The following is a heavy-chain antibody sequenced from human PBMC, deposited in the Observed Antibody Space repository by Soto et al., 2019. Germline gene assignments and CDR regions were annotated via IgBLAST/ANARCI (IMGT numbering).Heavy chain of an antibody. CDR1: GFTFSSYA. CDR2: ISGSGGST. D-gene: IGHD3-22*01. CDR3: ARVTSGYFSGHFDH. J-gene: IGHJ4*02. Sequence: PGGSLSLSCAASGFTFSSYAMSWVRQAPGKGLEWVSAISGSGGSTYYADSVKGRFTISRDNSKNTLYLQMNSLRAEDTAVYYCARVTSGYFSGHFDHWGQVPVDTVSP. V-gene: IGHV3-23*01.